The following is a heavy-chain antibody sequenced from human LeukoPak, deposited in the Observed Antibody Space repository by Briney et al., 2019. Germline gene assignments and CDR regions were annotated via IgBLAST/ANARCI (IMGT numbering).Heavy chain of an antibody. CDR2: LNGDGDKT. J-gene: IGHJ6*03. Sequence: GGSLRLSCAASGFTFASYAMSWVRQAPGKGLEWVSGLNGDGDKTFSVDSVKGRFTISRDNSKNTLYLQMNSLRADDTAIYYCANNPRPPSPPPSYYSMDVWGKGTMVTVS. CDR1: GFTFASYA. V-gene: IGHV3-23*01. CDR3: ANNPRPPSPPPSYYSMDV. D-gene: IGHD1-14*01.